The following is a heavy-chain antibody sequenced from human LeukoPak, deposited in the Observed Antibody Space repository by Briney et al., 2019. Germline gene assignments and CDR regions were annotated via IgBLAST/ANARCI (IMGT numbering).Heavy chain of an antibody. CDR3: AKAAYGDYVNWFDP. J-gene: IGHJ5*02. CDR2: IAATSGST. V-gene: IGHV3-23*01. Sequence: GGSLRHSCSASGFTFRNYAMNWVRQAPGKGLEWVSSIAATSGSTYYADSVKGRFTISRDNSKNTLYLQMNSLRAEDTALYYCAKAAYGDYVNWFDPWGQGTLVTVSS. CDR1: GFTFRNYA. D-gene: IGHD4-17*01.